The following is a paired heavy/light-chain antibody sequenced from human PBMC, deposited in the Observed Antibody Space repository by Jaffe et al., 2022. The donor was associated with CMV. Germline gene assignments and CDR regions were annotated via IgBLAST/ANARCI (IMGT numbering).Heavy chain of an antibody. CDR3: ARGITVLRGVRAYYMDV. CDR1: AFTFSSFE. V-gene: IGHV3-48*03. Sequence: EVQLVESGGTLVQPGGSLRLSCVASAFTFSSFEMNWVRQAPGKGLEWVSYINTGGDTMYYADSLKGRFTISRDNAKNSLYLQLNSLRVEDTAVYYCARGITVLRGVRAYYMDVWGRGTTVTVSS. D-gene: IGHD3-10*01. CDR2: INTGGDTM. J-gene: IGHJ6*03.
Light chain of an antibody. J-gene: IGKJ4*01. Sequence: EIVLTQSPATLSLSPGERATLSCRASQSVSSYLAWYQQKPGQAPRLLIYYASNRATGIPARFSGSGSGTDFTLTISSLEPEDFAVYYCQQRGDWPLTFGGGTKVEI. CDR2: YAS. V-gene: IGKV3-11*01. CDR3: QQRGDWPLT. CDR1: QSVSSY.